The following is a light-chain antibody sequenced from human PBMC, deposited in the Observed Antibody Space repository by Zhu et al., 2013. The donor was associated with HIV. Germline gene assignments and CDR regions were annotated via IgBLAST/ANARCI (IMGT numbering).Light chain of an antibody. CDR1: QSISSY. J-gene: IGKJ4*01. CDR2: GAF. Sequence: DIQMTQSPSSLSASVGDRVTITCRASQSISSYLNWYQQKPGKAPKLLIYGAFSLQSGVPSRFSGSGSGTDFTLTISSLQPEDSATYYCQQSYSTPLTFGGGPRWRSN. V-gene: IGKV1-39*01. CDR3: QQSYSTPLT.